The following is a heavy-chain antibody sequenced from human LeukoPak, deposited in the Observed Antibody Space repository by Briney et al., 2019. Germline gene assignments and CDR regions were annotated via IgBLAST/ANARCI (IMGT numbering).Heavy chain of an antibody. V-gene: IGHV3-23*01. CDR2: ISGSGGST. J-gene: IGHJ6*02. CDR3: AKYSSSWYPGLGGYYGMDV. Sequence: LAGGSLRLSCAASGFTFSSYAMSWVRQAPGKGLEWVSAISGSGGSTYYADSVKGRFTISRDNSKNTLYLQMNSLRAEDTAVYYCAKYSSSWYPGLGGYYGMDVWGQGTTVTVSS. CDR1: GFTFSSYA. D-gene: IGHD6-13*01.